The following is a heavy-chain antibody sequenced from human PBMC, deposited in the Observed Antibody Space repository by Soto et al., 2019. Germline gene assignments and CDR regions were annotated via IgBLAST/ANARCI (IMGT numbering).Heavy chain of an antibody. D-gene: IGHD3-22*01. J-gene: IGHJ4*02. CDR3: ARDPSDYYDSSGYYSDY. Sequence: PGGSLRLSCAASGFTFSDYYMSWIRQAPGKGLEWVSYISSSSSYTNYADSVKGRFTISRDNAKNSLYLQMNSLRAEDTAVYYCARDPSDYYDSSGYYSDYWGQGTLVTVSS. CDR1: GFTFSDYY. CDR2: ISSSSSYT. V-gene: IGHV3-11*06.